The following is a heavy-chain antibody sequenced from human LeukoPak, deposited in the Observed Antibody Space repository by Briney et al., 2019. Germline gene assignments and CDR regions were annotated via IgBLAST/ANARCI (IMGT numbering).Heavy chain of an antibody. D-gene: IGHD6-19*01. Sequence: GRSLRLSCAASGFTFSSSAMHWVRQAPDKGLEWVAVISYDGSNKYYADSVKGRLTISRDNSKNTLYLQMNSLRADDTAVYYCARDRDSSGWYEGFDYWGQGTLVTVSS. CDR1: GFTFSSSA. J-gene: IGHJ4*02. V-gene: IGHV3-30-3*01. CDR3: ARDRDSSGWYEGFDY. CDR2: ISYDGSNK.